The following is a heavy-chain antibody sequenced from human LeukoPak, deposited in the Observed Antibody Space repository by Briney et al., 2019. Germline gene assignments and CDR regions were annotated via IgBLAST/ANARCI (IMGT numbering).Heavy chain of an antibody. CDR3: ARGGSTWLDY. V-gene: IGHV3-74*01. CDR1: GFTFSSYW. Sequence: PGGSLRLSCVASGFTFSSYWMHWVRQAPGKGLVWVSRIHSDGSSTNYADSVKGRFTISRDNAKNALYLQMNSLRAEDTAVYYCARGGSTWLDYWGQGTLVTVSS. CDR2: IHSDGSST. J-gene: IGHJ4*02. D-gene: IGHD5/OR15-5a*01.